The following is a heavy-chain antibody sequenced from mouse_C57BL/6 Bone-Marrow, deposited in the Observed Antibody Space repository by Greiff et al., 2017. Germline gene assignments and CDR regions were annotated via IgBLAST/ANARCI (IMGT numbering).Heavy chain of an antibody. J-gene: IGHJ4*01. V-gene: IGHV14-4*01. Sequence: EVQLQQSGAELVRPGASVKLSCTASGFNIKDDYMHWVKQRPEQGLEWIGWIDPENGDTEYASKFQGKATITADTSSNTAYLQLSSRTSEDTAVYYCTTWWIRRGYYAMDYWGQGTSVTVSS. CDR3: TTWWIRRGYYAMDY. CDR2: IDPENGDT. D-gene: IGHD2-2*01. CDR1: GFNIKDDY.